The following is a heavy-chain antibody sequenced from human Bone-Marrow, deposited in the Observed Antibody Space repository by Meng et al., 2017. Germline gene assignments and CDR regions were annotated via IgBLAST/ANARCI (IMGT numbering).Heavy chain of an antibody. J-gene: IGHJ4*02. CDR1: KFTFSSYA. Sequence: GESLKISCAASKFTFSSYAMNWVRQAPGKGLEWVSAISGSGDSTYYADSVQGRFTISRDNSKNTLYLQMNSLRGEDTAVYYCAKDDKVRGVIISPLDYWGQGTLVTVSS. CDR2: ISGSGDST. CDR3: AKDDKVRGVIISPLDY. V-gene: IGHV3-23*01. D-gene: IGHD3-10*01.